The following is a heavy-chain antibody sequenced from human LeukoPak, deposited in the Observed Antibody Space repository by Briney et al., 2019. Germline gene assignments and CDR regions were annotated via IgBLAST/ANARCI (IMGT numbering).Heavy chain of an antibody. CDR3: ARDVYYGSGSYSNDALDI. J-gene: IGHJ3*02. CDR1: GFTFSSYG. V-gene: IGHV3-74*01. CDR2: INSDGSST. Sequence: GRSLRLSCAASGFTFSSYGMHWVRQAPGKGLVWVSRINSDGSSTSYADSVKGRFAISRDNAKNTLYLQMNSLRAEDMAVYYCARDVYYGSGSYSNDALDIWGQGTMVTVSS. D-gene: IGHD3-10*01.